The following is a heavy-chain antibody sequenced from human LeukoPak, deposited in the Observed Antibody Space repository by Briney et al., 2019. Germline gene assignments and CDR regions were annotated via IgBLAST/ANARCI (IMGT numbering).Heavy chain of an antibody. D-gene: IGHD6-19*01. J-gene: IGHJ6*02. V-gene: IGHV3-21*01. Sequence: PGGSLRLSCAASGFTFSSYSMNSVRQAPGKGLEWVSAISSSSSYIYYADSVKGRFTISRDNAKNSLYLQMNSLRAEDTAVYYCARDSKSSWWLVPYNYYYYGMDVWGQGTTVTVSS. CDR2: ISSSSSYI. CDR1: GFTFSSYS. CDR3: ARDSKSSWWLVPYNYYYYGMDV.